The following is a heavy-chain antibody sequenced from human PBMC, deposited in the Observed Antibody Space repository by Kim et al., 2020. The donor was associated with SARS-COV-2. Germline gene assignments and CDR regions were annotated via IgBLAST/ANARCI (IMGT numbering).Heavy chain of an antibody. CDR3: VHGDYPT. CDR2: SSSFI. Sequence: SSSFISYADSVKCRFTISRDNAKNSLYLQMNSLRAEDTAVYYCVHGDYPTWGQGTLVTVSS. V-gene: IGHV3-11*06. J-gene: IGHJ5*02. D-gene: IGHD4-17*01.